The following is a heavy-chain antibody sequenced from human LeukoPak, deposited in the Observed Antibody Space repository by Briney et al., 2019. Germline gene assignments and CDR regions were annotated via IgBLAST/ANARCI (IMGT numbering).Heavy chain of an antibody. J-gene: IGHJ4*02. V-gene: IGHV4-39*07. CDR1: GGSISSTSYY. D-gene: IGHD2-8*01. CDR3: ARGYCTNAVCSLGPTQA. CDR2: IYYSGST. Sequence: SETLSLTCTVSGGSISSTSYYWGWIRQPPGKGLEWIGSIYYSGSTYYNPSLKSRVTISVDTSKNQFSLKLSSVTAADTAVYYCARGYCTNAVCSLGPTQAWGQGTLVTVSS.